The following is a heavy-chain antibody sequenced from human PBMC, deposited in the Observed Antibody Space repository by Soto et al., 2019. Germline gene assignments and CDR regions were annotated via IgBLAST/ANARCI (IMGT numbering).Heavy chain of an antibody. Sequence: SEKVSCKASGGTFSGYAISWVRQAPGQGLEWMGGIIPIFGTANYAQKFQGRVTITADESTSTAYMELSSLRSEDTAVYYCAGGVTIFGVVINYYYYGMDVWGQGTTVTVSS. J-gene: IGHJ6*02. CDR1: GGTFSGYA. CDR3: AGGVTIFGVVINYYYYGMDV. CDR2: IIPIFGTA. D-gene: IGHD3-3*01. V-gene: IGHV1-69*13.